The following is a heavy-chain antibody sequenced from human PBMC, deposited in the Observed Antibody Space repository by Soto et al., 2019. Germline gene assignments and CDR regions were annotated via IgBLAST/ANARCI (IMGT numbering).Heavy chain of an antibody. Sequence: GGSLRLSCAASGFNFSIYAMSWVRQAPGKGLEWVSGVGASGGSTHYADSVKGRFTISRDNSKNTLYLQMNSLRAEDTAVYYCAKGRSGYYDAFDIWGQGTMVTVSS. CDR3: AKGRSGYYDAFDI. J-gene: IGHJ3*02. V-gene: IGHV3-23*01. D-gene: IGHD3-3*01. CDR2: VGASGGST. CDR1: GFNFSIYA.